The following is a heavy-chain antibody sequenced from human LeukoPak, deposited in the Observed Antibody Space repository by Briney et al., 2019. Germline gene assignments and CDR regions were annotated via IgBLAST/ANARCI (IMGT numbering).Heavy chain of an antibody. CDR1: GFTFSSYA. D-gene: IGHD3-22*01. V-gene: IGHV3-30-3*01. CDR2: ISYDGSNK. CDR3: ARWGYYYDSSGYHIDY. J-gene: IGHJ4*02. Sequence: GGSLRLSCAASGFTFSSYAMHWVRQAPGKGLEWVAVISYDGSNKYYADSVKGRFTISRDNSKNTLYLQMNSLRAEDTAVYYCARWGYYYDSSGYHIDYWGQGTLVTVSS.